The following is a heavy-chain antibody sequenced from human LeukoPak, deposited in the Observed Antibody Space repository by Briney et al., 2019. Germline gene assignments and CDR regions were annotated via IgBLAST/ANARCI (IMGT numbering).Heavy chain of an antibody. Sequence: SGGSLRLSCAASGFTFSSYSMNWVRQAPGKGLEWVSYISSSSTIYYADSVKGRFTISRDNAKNSLYLQMNSLRDEDTAVYYCARVGWRAFDIWGQGTMVTVSS. J-gene: IGHJ3*02. CDR3: ARVGWRAFDI. CDR1: GFTFSSYS. D-gene: IGHD6-19*01. V-gene: IGHV3-48*02. CDR2: ISSSSTI.